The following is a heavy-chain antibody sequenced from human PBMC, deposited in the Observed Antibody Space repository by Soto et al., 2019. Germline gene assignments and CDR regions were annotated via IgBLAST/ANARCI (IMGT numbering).Heavy chain of an antibody. CDR3: ARGRYYYDSNGYWGY. J-gene: IGHJ4*02. CDR2: ISSSSSTI. Sequence: GGSLRLSCAASGFTFSSYSMNWVRQAPGKGLEWVSYISSSSSTIYYADSVKGRFTISRDNAKNSLYLQMNSLRDEDTAVYYCARGRYYYDSNGYWGYRGQATLVTVAA. CDR1: GFTFSSYS. D-gene: IGHD3-22*01. V-gene: IGHV3-48*02.